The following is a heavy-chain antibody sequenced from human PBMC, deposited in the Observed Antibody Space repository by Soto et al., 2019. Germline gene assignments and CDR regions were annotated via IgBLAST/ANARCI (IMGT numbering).Heavy chain of an antibody. CDR1: GYGFTTYG. CDR2: ISAHNGNT. Sequence: QVHLVQSGAEVKKSGASVKVSWKGSGYGFTTYGITWVRQAPGQGLEWMAWISAHNGNTDYAQKLQGRVNLTRDTSTSTAYMELRSLRSDDTAVYYCARGRYGDYWGQGALVTVSS. CDR3: ARGRYGDY. V-gene: IGHV1-18*01. J-gene: IGHJ4*02. D-gene: IGHD1-1*01.